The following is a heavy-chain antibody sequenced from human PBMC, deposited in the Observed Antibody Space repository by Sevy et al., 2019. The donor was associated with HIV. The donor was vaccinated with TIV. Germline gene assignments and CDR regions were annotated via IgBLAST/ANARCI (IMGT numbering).Heavy chain of an antibody. V-gene: IGHV1-8*01. D-gene: IGHD2-2*01. CDR3: ARFLSTSYYYYSAMDV. CDR1: GYTFTSYD. CDR2: MNPNSGNT. J-gene: IGHJ6*02. Sequence: ASVKVSCKASGYTFTSYDINWVRQATGQGLEWMGWMNPNSGNTGYAQKFQGRVTMTRNTSISTAYMELSSLRSEDTAVYYCARFLSTSYYYYSAMDVWVQGTTVTVSS.